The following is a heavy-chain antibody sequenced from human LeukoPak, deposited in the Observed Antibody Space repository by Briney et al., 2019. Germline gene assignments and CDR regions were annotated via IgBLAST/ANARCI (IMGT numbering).Heavy chain of an antibody. D-gene: IGHD3-3*01. Sequence: PGGSLRLSCAASGFTFSSYAMSWVRQAPGKGLEWVSAINGSGGSTYYADSVKGRFTISRDNSKNTLYLQMNSLRAEDTAVYYCAKVQKGYDFWSVGAFDIWGQGTMVTVSS. V-gene: IGHV3-23*01. CDR1: GFTFSSYA. CDR2: INGSGGST. CDR3: AKVQKGYDFWSVGAFDI. J-gene: IGHJ3*02.